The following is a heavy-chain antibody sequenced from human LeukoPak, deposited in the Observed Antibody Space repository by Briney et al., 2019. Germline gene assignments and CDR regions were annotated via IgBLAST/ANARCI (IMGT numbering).Heavy chain of an antibody. D-gene: IGHD1-14*01. V-gene: IGHV3-30*02. CDR3: ARSRAPTADPDAFDV. CDR1: GFIFSNYG. CDR2: IRDAKNDE. Sequence: GGSLRLSCAGSGFIFSNYGIHWVRQAPGKGLEWVAFIRDAKNDEYYVESVKGRFTISRDNSKNSLYLQMNSLRREDTGLYYCARSRAPTADPDAFDVWGQGTMVTVSS. J-gene: IGHJ3*01.